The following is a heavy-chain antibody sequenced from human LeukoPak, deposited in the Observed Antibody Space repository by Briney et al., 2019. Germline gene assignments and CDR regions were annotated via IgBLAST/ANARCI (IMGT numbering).Heavy chain of an antibody. CDR1: GYSFTGYY. CDR3: ARDRSGSHSNYFDY. Sequence: ASVKVPCKASGYSFTGYYIHWMRQAPGQGLEWMGWLNPNSGGANYAQKFQGRVTMTRDTSITTAYMELSSLTSDDTAVYYCARDRSGSHSNYFDYGGQGTLVTVSS. J-gene: IGHJ4*02. V-gene: IGHV1-2*02. D-gene: IGHD1-26*01. CDR2: LNPNSGGA.